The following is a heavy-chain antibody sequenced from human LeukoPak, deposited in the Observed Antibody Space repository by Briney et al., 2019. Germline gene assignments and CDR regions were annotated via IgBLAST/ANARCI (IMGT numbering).Heavy chain of an antibody. CDR2: IYHSGST. CDR3: ARDYCSSTSCGGFDY. V-gene: IGHV4-38-2*02. D-gene: IGHD2-2*01. CDR1: GYSISSGYY. J-gene: IGHJ4*02. Sequence: PSETLSLTCTVSGYSISSGYYWGWIRQPPGKGLEWIGSIYHSGSTYYNPSLKSRVAISVDTSKNQFSLKLSSVTAADTAVYYCARDYCSSTSCGGFDYWGQGTLVTVSS.